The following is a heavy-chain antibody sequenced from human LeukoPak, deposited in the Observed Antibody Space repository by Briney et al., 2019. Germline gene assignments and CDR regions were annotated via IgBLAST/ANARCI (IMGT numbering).Heavy chain of an antibody. Sequence: SETLSLTCTVSGGSISSYYWSWIRRPAGKGLEWIGRIYTSGSTNYNPSLKSRVTMSVDTSKNQFSLKLSSVTAADTAVYYCARVASGLPSSYWFDPWGQGTLVTVSS. D-gene: IGHD3-10*01. V-gene: IGHV4-4*07. CDR1: GGSISSYY. CDR2: IYTSGST. CDR3: ARVASGLPSSYWFDP. J-gene: IGHJ5*02.